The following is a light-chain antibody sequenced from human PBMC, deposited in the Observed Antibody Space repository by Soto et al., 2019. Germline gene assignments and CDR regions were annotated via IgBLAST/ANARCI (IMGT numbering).Light chain of an antibody. CDR3: QQYGSSPPWT. CDR2: GAF. J-gene: IGKJ1*01. V-gene: IGKV3-20*01. Sequence: EIVMTQSPVTLSVSPGERVSVSCRASQSVSSNLAWYQQKPGQAPSLLIYGAFTRATGIPARFSGTGSGTDFTLTISRLEPEDFAVYYCQQYGSSPPWTFGQGTKVDI. CDR1: QSVSSN.